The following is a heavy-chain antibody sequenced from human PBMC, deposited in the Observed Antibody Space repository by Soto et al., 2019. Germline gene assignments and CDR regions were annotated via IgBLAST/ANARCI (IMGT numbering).Heavy chain of an antibody. CDR2: IIPIFGTA. Sequence: QVQLVQSGAEVKKPGSSVKVSCKASGGTFSSYAISWVRQAPGQGLEWMGGIIPIFGTANYAQKFQGRVTITADESTSTAYMELSSLRSEDTAVYYCARDRRVLMVDTAYNWFDPWGQGTLVTVSS. CDR3: ARDRRVLMVDTAYNWFDP. CDR1: GGTFSSYA. V-gene: IGHV1-69*01. J-gene: IGHJ5*02. D-gene: IGHD2-8*01.